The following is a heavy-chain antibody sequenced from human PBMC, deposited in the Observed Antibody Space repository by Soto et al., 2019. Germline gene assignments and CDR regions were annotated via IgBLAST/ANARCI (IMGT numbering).Heavy chain of an antibody. V-gene: IGHV4-4*07. J-gene: IGHJ6*04. CDR3: ASGSCSSPNCYSFSGYYGLDV. D-gene: IGHD2-2*01. CDR1: GGSISSYY. CDR2: IYTSGST. Sequence: SETLSLTCTVSGGSISSYYWSWIRQPAGKGLEWIGRIYTSGSTNYNPSLKSRVTMSLDTPKNQFSLKLTSVTAADTALYSCASGSCSSPNCYSFSGYYGLDVWGDGTTVTVSS.